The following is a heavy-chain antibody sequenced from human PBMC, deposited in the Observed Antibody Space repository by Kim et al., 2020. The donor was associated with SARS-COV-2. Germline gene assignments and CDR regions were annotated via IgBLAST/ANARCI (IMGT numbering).Heavy chain of an antibody. V-gene: IGHV3-33*06. CDR2: IWYDGNTQ. Sequence: GGSLRLSCAASGFTFHNYVMTWVRQAPGRGLEWVADIWYDGNTQNYAYSVEGRFTVSRDNSRDIVSLQMNDLRVDDTGTYYCAKARGFCTGGECPLPGMDVWGQGTTVTVS. J-gene: IGHJ6*02. CDR3: AKARGFCTGGECPLPGMDV. D-gene: IGHD2-8*02. CDR1: GFTFHNYV.